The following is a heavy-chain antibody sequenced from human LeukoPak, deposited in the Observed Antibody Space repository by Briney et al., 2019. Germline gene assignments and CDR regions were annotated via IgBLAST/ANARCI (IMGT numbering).Heavy chain of an antibody. J-gene: IGHJ4*02. D-gene: IGHD5-12*01. CDR3: AREVGYDSYFDY. CDR2: INPNSGGT. CDR1: GYTFTGYY. V-gene: IGHV1-2*02. Sequence: SVKVSCKASGYTFTGYYMHWVRQAPGQGLEWMGWINPNSGGTNYAQEFQGRATMTRDTSISTAYMELSRLRSDDTAVYYCAREVGYDSYFDYWGQGTLVTVSS.